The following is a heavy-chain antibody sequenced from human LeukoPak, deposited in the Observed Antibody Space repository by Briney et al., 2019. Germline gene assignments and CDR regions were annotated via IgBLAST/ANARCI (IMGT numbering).Heavy chain of an antibody. J-gene: IGHJ4*02. D-gene: IGHD6-13*01. CDR2: INTDGSLT. V-gene: IGHV3-74*01. CDR1: GFTFSSYW. Sequence: GGSLRLSCAASGFTFSSYWMHWVRQGPGKGLVWVSRINTDGSLTQYADSVKGRFTISRDNSKNTLYLQMNSLRAEDTAVYYCAKDRSSSWYFDYWGQGTLVTVSS. CDR3: AKDRSSSWYFDY.